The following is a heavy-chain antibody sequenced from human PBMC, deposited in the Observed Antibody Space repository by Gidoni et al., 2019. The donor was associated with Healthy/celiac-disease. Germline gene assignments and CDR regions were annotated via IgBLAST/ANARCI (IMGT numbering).Heavy chain of an antibody. CDR3: ANMYYYDSSGYQPLDY. CDR1: GFTFSSYA. CDR2: ISGSGGST. J-gene: IGHJ4*02. Sequence: EVQLLESGGGLVQPGGSMRLSCAASGFTFSSYAMSWVRQAPGKGLEWVSAISGSGGSTYYADSVKGRFTISRDNSKNTLYLQMNSLRAEDTAVYYCANMYYYDSSGYQPLDYWGQGTLVTVSS. V-gene: IGHV3-23*01. D-gene: IGHD3-22*01.